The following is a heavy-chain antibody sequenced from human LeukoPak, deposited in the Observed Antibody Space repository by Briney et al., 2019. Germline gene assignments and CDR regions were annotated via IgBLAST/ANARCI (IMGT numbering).Heavy chain of an antibody. J-gene: IGHJ3*02. V-gene: IGHV1-18*01. CDR3: ARRRGYCSTSSCLDAFDI. CDR2: ISAYNGNT. CDR1: GYTFSSYS. Sequence: ASVKVSCKASGYTFSSYSISWVRQAPGQGLEWMGWISAYNGNTNYVQKLQGRVTMTTDTSTSTAYMELRSLRPDDTAVYYCARRRGYCSTSSCLDAFDIWGQGTMVTVSS. D-gene: IGHD2-2*01.